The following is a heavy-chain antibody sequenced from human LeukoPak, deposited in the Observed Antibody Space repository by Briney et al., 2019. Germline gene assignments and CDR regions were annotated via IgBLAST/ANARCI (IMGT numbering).Heavy chain of an antibody. D-gene: IGHD1-26*01. J-gene: IGHJ6*03. V-gene: IGHV4-34*01. CDR1: GGSFSGYY. CDR2: INHSGST. Sequence: SETLSLTCAVYGGSFSGYYWSWIRQPPGKGLEWIGEINHSGSTNYNPSLKSRVTISVDTSKNQFSLKLSSVTAADTAVYYCARSLGATYYYYYYYMDVWGKGTTVTISS. CDR3: ARSLGATYYYYYYYMDV.